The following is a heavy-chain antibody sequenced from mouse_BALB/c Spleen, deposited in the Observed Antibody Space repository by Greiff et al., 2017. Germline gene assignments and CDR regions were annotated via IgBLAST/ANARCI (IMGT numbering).Heavy chain of an antibody. J-gene: IGHJ3*01. Sequence: QVQLKESGPGLVAPSQSLSITCTVSGFSLTGYGVNWVRQPPGKGLEWLGMIWGDGSTDYNSALKSRLSISKDNSKSQVFLKMNSLPTDDTARYYCARADYRYDWFAYWGQGTLVTVSA. CDR2: IWGDGST. CDR1: GFSLTGYG. D-gene: IGHD2-14*01. V-gene: IGHV2-6-7*01. CDR3: ARADYRYDWFAY.